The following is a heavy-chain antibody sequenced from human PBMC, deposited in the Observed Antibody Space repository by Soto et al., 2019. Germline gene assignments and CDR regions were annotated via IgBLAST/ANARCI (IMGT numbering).Heavy chain of an antibody. J-gene: IGHJ4*02. CDR1: GFIFNAYA. Sequence: VQLLESGGGLVQPGGSLRLSCAASGFIFNAYAMTWVRQAPGKGLGWVSAIGGSGGNPYYAASVKGRCPISRDNSKDTVDLEMNRLRVDDTAVYFCARVASDYINSADHWGQGILVTVSS. CDR3: ARVASDYINSADH. CDR2: IGGSGGNP. V-gene: IGHV3-23*01. D-gene: IGHD4-4*01.